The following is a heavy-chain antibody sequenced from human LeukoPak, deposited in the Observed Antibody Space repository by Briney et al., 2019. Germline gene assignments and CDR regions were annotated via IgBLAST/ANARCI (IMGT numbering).Heavy chain of an antibody. CDR1: GGSFSGYY. CDR3: ARGSLWFGEDY. V-gene: IGHV4-34*01. Sequence: SETLSLTCAVYGGSFSGYYWSWIRQPPGKGLEWIGEINHSGGTNYNPSLKSRVTISVDTSKNQFSLKLGSVTAADTAVYYCARGSLWFGEDYWGQGTLVTVSS. D-gene: IGHD3-10*01. CDR2: INHSGGT. J-gene: IGHJ4*02.